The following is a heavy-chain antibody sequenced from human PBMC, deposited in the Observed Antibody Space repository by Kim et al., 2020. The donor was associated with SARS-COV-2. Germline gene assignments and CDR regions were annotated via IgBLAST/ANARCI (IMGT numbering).Heavy chain of an antibody. V-gene: IGHV1-69*13. J-gene: IGHJ4*02. CDR2: IIPIFGTA. D-gene: IGHD2-2*01. CDR3: ARVRDWVELSTSFDH. CDR1: GGTFSSYA. Sequence: SVKVSCKASGGTFSSYAISWVRQAPGQGLEWMGGIIPIFGTANYAQKFQGSVTITAHESTSTAYMELSSLRSEDTAVNNCARVRDWVELSTSFDHWGQGTLVAGSS.